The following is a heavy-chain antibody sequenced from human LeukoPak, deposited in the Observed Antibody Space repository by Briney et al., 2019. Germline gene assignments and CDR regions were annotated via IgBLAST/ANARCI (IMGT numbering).Heavy chain of an antibody. V-gene: IGHV4-39*07. J-gene: IGHJ6*03. CDR1: GGSISSSSYY. Sequence: ETSETLSLTCTVSGGSISSSSYYWGWIRQPPGKGLEWIGSIYYSGSTYYNPSLKSRVTISVDTSKNQFSLKLSSVTAADTAVYYCARDVRCCSSTSCYYYYYYYMDVWGKGTTVTVSS. CDR2: IYYSGST. D-gene: IGHD2-2*01. CDR3: ARDVRCCSSTSCYYYYYYYMDV.